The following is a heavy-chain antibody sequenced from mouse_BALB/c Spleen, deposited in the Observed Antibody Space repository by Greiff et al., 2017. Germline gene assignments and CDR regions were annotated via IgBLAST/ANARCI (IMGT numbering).Heavy chain of an antibody. CDR2: IWGDGST. Sequence: VQLQQSGPGLVAPSQSLSITCTVSGFSLTSYGVSWVRQPPGKGLEWLGVIWGDGSTNYHSALISRLSSSKDNSKSQVFLQMNSLQTDDTAMYYCARRGLRVLYAMDYWGQGTSVTVSS. D-gene: IGHD2-4*01. J-gene: IGHJ4*01. CDR1: GFSLTSYG. V-gene: IGHV2-3*01. CDR3: ARRGLRVLYAMDY.